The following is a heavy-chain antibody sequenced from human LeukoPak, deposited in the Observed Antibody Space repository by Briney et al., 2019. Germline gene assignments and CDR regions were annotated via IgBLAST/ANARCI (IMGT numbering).Heavy chain of an antibody. Sequence: SGGSLRLSCAASGFTFSNYAMSWVRQAPGKGLEWVSFISGSGASTYYAGSVKGRFSISRDNSKNTLYLYMNNLAAEDTAVYYCARASTVSYYWGQGTLVTVSS. D-gene: IGHD4-17*01. V-gene: IGHV3-23*01. J-gene: IGHJ4*02. CDR3: ARASTVSYY. CDR1: GFTFSNYA. CDR2: ISGSGAST.